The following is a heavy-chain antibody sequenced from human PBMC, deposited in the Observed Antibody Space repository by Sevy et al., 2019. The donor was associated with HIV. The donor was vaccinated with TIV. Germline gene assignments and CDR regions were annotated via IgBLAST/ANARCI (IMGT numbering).Heavy chain of an antibody. CDR2: ISAYNGNT. CDR3: ARDLGPASGYSGYDYSFDP. CDR1: GYTFTNYG. Sequence: ASVKVSCKASGYTFTNYGISWVRQAPGQGLEWMGWISAYNGNTNYAQKFQGRVIMTTDTSPSTAYMELRSLRSDDTAVYYCARDLGPASGYSGYDYSFDPWGQGTLVTVSS. V-gene: IGHV1-18*01. D-gene: IGHD5-12*01. J-gene: IGHJ5*02.